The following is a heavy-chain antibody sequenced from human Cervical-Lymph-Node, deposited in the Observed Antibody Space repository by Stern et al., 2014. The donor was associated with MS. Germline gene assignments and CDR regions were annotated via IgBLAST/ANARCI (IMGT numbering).Heavy chain of an antibody. CDR3: ARVSGDYYYYQGMDV. CDR2: IYHSGST. CDR1: GGSISGGSIRRGNW. V-gene: IGHV4-4*02. J-gene: IGHJ6*02. Sequence: KESGPGLVRPSGTLSLTCAVSGGSISGGSIRRGNWWSWVRQPPVKGLEWIGDIYHSGSTNFNPSLKSRVTISVDKSKNQFSLKLTSVTAADTAVYYCARVSGDYYYYQGMDVWGQGTTVTVSS. D-gene: IGHD2-21*02.